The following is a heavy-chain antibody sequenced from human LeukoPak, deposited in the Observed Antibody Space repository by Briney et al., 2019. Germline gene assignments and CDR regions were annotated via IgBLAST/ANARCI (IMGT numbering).Heavy chain of an antibody. CDR2: IFGSGGSA. CDR3: AKTTVGYSSGRYPGWPVDY. D-gene: IGHD6-19*01. CDR1: GFTFSNAW. Sequence: GGSLRLSCAASGFTFSNAWMSWVRQAPGKGLEWVSGIFGSGGSAHYADSVKGRFTIFRDTSKNTVYLQMNSLRAEDTAVYYCAKTTVGYSSGRYPGWPVDYWGQGTLATVSS. V-gene: IGHV3-23*01. J-gene: IGHJ4*02.